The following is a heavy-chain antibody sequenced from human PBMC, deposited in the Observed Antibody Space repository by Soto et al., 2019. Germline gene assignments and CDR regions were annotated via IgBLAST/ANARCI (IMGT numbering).Heavy chain of an antibody. CDR3: ARAVAIVAVGP. D-gene: IGHD5-12*01. CDR1: GYTFTSYA. V-gene: IGHV1-3*01. CDR2: INAGNGNT. Sequence: ASVKVSCKASGYTFTSYAMHWVRQAPGQRLEWMGWINAGNGNTKYSQKFRGRVTITRDTSASTAYMELSSLRSEDTAVYYCARAVAIVAVGPWGQGTLVTVSS. J-gene: IGHJ5*02.